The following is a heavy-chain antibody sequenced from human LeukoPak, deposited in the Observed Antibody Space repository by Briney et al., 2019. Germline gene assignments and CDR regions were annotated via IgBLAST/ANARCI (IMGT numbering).Heavy chain of an antibody. CDR1: GFTFSSYA. Sequence: GRSLRLSCAASGFTFSSYAMHWVRQAPGKGLEWVAVISYDGSNKYYADSVKGRFTISIDNSKNTLYLQMNSLRAEDTAVYYCARLAQFYGMDAWGKGTTVTVSS. CDR3: ARLAQFYGMDA. D-gene: IGHD5-24*01. V-gene: IGHV3-30*04. CDR2: ISYDGSNK. J-gene: IGHJ6*04.